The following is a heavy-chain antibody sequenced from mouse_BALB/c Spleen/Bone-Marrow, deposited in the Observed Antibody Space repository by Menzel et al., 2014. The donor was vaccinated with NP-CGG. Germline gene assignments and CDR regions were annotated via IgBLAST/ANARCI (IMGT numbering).Heavy chain of an antibody. CDR2: IYPSDSYT. Sequence: VQLQESGAELVRPGASVKLSCKASGYTFTSYWINWVKQRPGRGLEWIGNIYPSDSYTNYNQKFKDKATLTVDKSLSTAYMQLSSPTSEDSAVYYCTRLYGSTYVAYGMDYWGQGTSVTVSS. CDR3: TRLYGSTYVAYGMDY. J-gene: IGHJ4*01. CDR1: GYTFTSYW. D-gene: IGHD1-1*01. V-gene: IGHV1-69*02.